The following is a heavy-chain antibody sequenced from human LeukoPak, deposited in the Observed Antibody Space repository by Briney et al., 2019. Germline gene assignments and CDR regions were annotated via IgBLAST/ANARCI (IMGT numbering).Heavy chain of an antibody. CDR2: IKNKFDGGTA. CDR3: TTSGRWSGGSGAFDY. CDR1: GFSLTDAW. J-gene: IGHJ4*02. D-gene: IGHD2-15*01. Sequence: GGSLRLSCVVSGFSLTDAWMTWVRQAPGKGPQWVGRIKNKFDGGTADYAAPVKGRFTISRDDSKNTVYLHMSSLKTDDTAVYYCTTSGRWSGGSGAFDYWGQGTLVTVSS. V-gene: IGHV3-15*01.